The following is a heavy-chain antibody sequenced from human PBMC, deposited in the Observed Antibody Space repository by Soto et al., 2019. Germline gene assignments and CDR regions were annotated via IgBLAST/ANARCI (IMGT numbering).Heavy chain of an antibody. CDR1: GFTFSSYG. J-gene: IGHJ5*02. V-gene: IGHV3-30*18. CDR2: ISYDGSNK. D-gene: IGHD6-19*01. CDR3: AKDRASVAPEGWFDP. Sequence: PGGSLRLSCAASGFTFSSYGMHWVRQAPGKGLEWVAVISYDGSNKYYADSVKGRFTISRDNSKNTLYLQMNSLRAEDTAVYYCAKDRASVAPEGWFDPWGQGTLVTVSS.